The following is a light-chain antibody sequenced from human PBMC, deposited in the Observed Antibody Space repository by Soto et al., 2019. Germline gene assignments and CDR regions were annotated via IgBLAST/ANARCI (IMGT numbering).Light chain of an antibody. Sequence: QAVVTQEPSLTVSPGGTVTLTCGSSTGAVTSGHYPYWFQRKPGQAPRTLIYDTRNKHSWTPARFSGSLLGGKAALTLSGAQPEDEADYYCLLSYSGARVFGGGTKLTVL. CDR2: DTR. J-gene: IGLJ3*02. CDR3: LLSYSGARV. V-gene: IGLV7-46*01. CDR1: TGAVTSGHY.